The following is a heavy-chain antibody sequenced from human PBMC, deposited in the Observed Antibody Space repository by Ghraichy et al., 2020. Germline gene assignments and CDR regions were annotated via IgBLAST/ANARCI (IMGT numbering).Heavy chain of an antibody. V-gene: IGHV3-23*01. J-gene: IGHJ4*02. Sequence: GALNISCAVSGFTFTSYVMSWVRQAPGKGLEWVSTISGSGGTTYYADSVKGRFTVSRDNSKSTLFLQMNTLTAGDTATYYCAKRGGKISSASSNFFDYLGQGTLLTVSS. D-gene: IGHD6-6*01. CDR3: AKRGGKISSASSNFFDY. CDR1: GFTFTSYV. CDR2: ISGSGGTT.